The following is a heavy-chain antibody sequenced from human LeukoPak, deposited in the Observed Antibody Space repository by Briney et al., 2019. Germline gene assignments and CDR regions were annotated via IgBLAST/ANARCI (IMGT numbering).Heavy chain of an antibody. Sequence: GGSLRLSCAASGFTFSSYAMSWVRQAPGKGLEWVSAISGSGGSTYYADSVKGRFTTSRDNSKNTLYLQMNSLRAEDTAVYYCAKDPRHYDSSGYRDYWGQGTLVTVSS. CDR1: GFTFSSYA. CDR2: ISGSGGST. D-gene: IGHD3-22*01. CDR3: AKDPRHYDSSGYRDY. J-gene: IGHJ4*02. V-gene: IGHV3-23*01.